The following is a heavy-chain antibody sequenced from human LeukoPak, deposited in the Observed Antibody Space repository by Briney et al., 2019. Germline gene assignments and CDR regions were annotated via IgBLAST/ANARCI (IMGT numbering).Heavy chain of an antibody. CDR3: ARAGGDGYNPFDY. V-gene: IGHV4-38-2*02. CDR1: GYSISSGYY. J-gene: IGHJ4*02. CDR2: IYHSGST. Sequence: SETLSLTCTVSGYSISSGYYWGWIRQPPGKGLEWIGSIYHSGSTYYNPSLKSRVTISVDTSKNQFSLKLSSVTAADTAVYYCARAGGDGYNPFDYWGQGTLVTVSS. D-gene: IGHD5-24*01.